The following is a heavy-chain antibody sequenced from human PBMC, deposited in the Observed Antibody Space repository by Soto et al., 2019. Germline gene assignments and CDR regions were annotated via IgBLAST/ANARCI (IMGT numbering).Heavy chain of an antibody. CDR3: ARGRGTIFGVVIRNRFDP. CDR2: INHSGST. J-gene: IGHJ5*02. V-gene: IGHV4-34*01. CDR1: GGSFSGYY. D-gene: IGHD3-3*01. Sequence: PSETLSLTCAVYGGSFSGYYWSWIRQPPGKGLEWIGEINHSGSTNYNPSLKSRVTISVDTSKNQFSLKLSSVTAADTAVYYCARGRGTIFGVVIRNRFDPWGQGTLVTVSS.